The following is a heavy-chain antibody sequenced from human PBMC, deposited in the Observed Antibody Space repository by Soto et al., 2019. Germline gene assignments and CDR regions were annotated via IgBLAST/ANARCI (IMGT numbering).Heavy chain of an antibody. J-gene: IGHJ3*02. D-gene: IGHD1-26*01. Sequence: PGGSLRLSCAASGFTFSTYGMHWVRQAPGKGLEWVAVMGNDGITTDYADSVKGRFSICRDNSKNTLFLQMNSLRAADTVVYYCAKEFQWELHAFDIWGQGTMVTVSS. V-gene: IGHV3-30*02. CDR3: AKEFQWELHAFDI. CDR1: GFTFSTYG. CDR2: MGNDGITT.